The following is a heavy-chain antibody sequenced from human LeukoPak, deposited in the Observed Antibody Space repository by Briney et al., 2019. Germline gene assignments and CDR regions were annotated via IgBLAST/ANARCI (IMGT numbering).Heavy chain of an antibody. CDR1: GFTFSSYG. V-gene: IGHV3-30*02. CDR3: TTDNLLSGGSGDDIFDM. CDR2: IRYDGSNK. Sequence: GGSLRLSCAASGFTFSSYGMHWVRQAPGKGLEWVAFIRYDGSNKYYADYVKGRFTISRDNSKNTLYLQMNSPKTEDTAVYYCTTDNLLSGGSGDDIFDMWGQGTMVTVFS. J-gene: IGHJ3*02. D-gene: IGHD2-15*01.